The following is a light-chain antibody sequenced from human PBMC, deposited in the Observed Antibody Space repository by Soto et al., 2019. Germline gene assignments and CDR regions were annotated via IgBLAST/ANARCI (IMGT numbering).Light chain of an antibody. J-gene: IGKJ1*01. CDR2: AAS. CDR3: QQSFSSSWT. Sequence: DIQMTQSPASLSASIGDRVIITCRASQSISNYLNWHQHKPGRAPKFLIYAASSLQSGVPSRFSGSGSGTDFTLTISSLQREDFATYFCQQSFSSSWTFGQGTKVDIK. CDR1: QSISNY. V-gene: IGKV1-39*01.